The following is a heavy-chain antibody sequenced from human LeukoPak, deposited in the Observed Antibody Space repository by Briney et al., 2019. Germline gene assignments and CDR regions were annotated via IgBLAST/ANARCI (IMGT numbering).Heavy chain of an antibody. CDR3: ARMSAVAGGLDY. J-gene: IGHJ4*02. CDR1: EFTFSSYW. V-gene: IGHV3-74*01. D-gene: IGHD6-19*01. CDR2: IKSDGSST. Sequence: GGSLRLSCVASEFTFSSYWMHWVRQAPGKGVVWVSRIKSDGSSTSYADSVKGRFTISRDNAKNTLYLQMNSLRAEDTAVYYCARMSAVAGGLDYWGQGTLVTVSS.